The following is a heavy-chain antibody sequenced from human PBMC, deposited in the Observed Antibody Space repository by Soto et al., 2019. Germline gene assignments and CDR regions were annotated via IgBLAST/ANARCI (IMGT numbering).Heavy chain of an antibody. D-gene: IGHD3-10*01. Sequence: EVQLVESGGGLVQPGGSLRLSCAASGFTFSSYWMHWVRQAPGKGLVWVSRINSDGSSTSYADSVKGRFTISRDNAKNTLYLQMNSLRAEDTAVYYGAGSGSYRYYGMDVWGQGATVTVSS. V-gene: IGHV3-74*01. CDR1: GFTFSSYW. CDR2: INSDGSST. CDR3: AGSGSYRYYGMDV. J-gene: IGHJ6*02.